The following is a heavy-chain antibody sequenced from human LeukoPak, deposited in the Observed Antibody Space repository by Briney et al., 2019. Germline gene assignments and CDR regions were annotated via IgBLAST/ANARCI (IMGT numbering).Heavy chain of an antibody. CDR3: ARASYYDILTGYSLYYYYYGMDV. CDR1: GYSFTSYW. CDR2: IWYDGSNK. D-gene: IGHD3-9*01. V-gene: IGHV3-33*01. Sequence: GESLKISCKGSGYSFTSYWIGWVRQAPGKGLEWVAVIWYDGSNKYYADSVKGRFTISRDNSKNTLYLQMNSLRAEDTAVYYCARASYYDILTGYSLYYYYYGMDVWGQGTTVTVS. J-gene: IGHJ6*02.